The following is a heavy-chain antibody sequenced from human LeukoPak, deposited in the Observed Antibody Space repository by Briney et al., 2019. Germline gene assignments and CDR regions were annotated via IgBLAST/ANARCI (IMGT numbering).Heavy chain of an antibody. V-gene: IGHV4-39*01. CDR1: GGSISSSSYY. CDR3: ARRSAFEYSSSSTCFDY. Sequence: SETLSLTCTVSGGSISSSSYYWGWIRQPPGKGLEWIGSIYYSGSTYYNPPLKSRVTISVDTSKNQFSLKLSSVTAADTAVYYCARRSAFEYSSSSTCFDYWGQGTLVTVSS. CDR2: IYYSGST. J-gene: IGHJ4*02. D-gene: IGHD6-6*01.